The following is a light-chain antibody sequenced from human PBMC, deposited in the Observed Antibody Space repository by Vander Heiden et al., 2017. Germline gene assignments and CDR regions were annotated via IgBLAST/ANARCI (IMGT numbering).Light chain of an antibody. CDR1: QSVSSSY. V-gene: IGKV3D-20*01. J-gene: IGKJ4*01. CDR2: DAS. Sequence: ELVFTQSPATLSLSPGERATLSCGASQSVSSSYLAWYQQKPGLAPRLLMYDASSRATGIPDRFSGSGSGTDFTLTISRLEPEDFAVYYCQQYGSSPPLTFGGGTKVEIK. CDR3: QQYGSSPPLT.